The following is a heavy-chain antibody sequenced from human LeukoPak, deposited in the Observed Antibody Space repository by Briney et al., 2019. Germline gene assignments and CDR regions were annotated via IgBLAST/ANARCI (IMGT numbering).Heavy chain of an antibody. J-gene: IGHJ3*02. V-gene: IGHV5-51*01. CDR2: FKPGDSDI. D-gene: IGHD2-2*01. Sequence: GESLKISCEVYGYSFTTYWLGWVRQMPGKGLEWMGTFKPGDSDIRYSPSFQGQVTISADKSISTAYLQWSSLKASDTAMYYCARWQAIVVVPAAHDAFDIWGQGTMVTVSS. CDR3: ARWQAIVVVPAAHDAFDI. CDR1: GYSFTTYW.